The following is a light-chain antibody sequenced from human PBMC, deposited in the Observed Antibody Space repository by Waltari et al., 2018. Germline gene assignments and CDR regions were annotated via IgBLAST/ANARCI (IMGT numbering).Light chain of an antibody. CDR2: DVS. J-gene: IGLJ2*01. CDR3: SSQSSNNVVL. V-gene: IGLV2-14*01. CDR1: SNDVGGYNF. Sequence: QSALTQPASVSGSPGQSVTIFCTGTSNDVGGYNFVSWYHEHPGQAPSVIIYDVSDRPSGVSDRFSGSKSGNTASLTISGLQAEDEADYYCSSQSSNNVVLFGGGTKLTVL.